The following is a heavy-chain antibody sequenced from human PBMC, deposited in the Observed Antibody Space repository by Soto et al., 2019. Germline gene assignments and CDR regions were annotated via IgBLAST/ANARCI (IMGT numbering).Heavy chain of an antibody. CDR2: IYYSGSI. Sequence: SETLSLTCTVSGGSISSSIYYWCWICQPPGKGLEWIGSIYYSGSINYNPSLKSRVTISVDTSKNQFSLKLSSVTAADTAVYYCARALILTGYYIHDAFDIWGQGTMVTVSS. J-gene: IGHJ3*02. D-gene: IGHD3-9*01. V-gene: IGHV4-39*07. CDR1: GGSISSSIYY. CDR3: ARALILTGYYIHDAFDI.